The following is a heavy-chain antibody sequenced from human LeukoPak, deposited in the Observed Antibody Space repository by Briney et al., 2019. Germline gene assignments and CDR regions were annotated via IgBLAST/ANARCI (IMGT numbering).Heavy chain of an antibody. CDR2: IYTSGST. CDR3: ARDQAYCSGGSCYMGLFDY. D-gene: IGHD2-15*01. J-gene: IGHJ4*02. V-gene: IGHV4-4*07. CDR1: GGSISSYY. Sequence: PTETLSLTCTVSGGSISSYYWSWIRQPAGKGLEWIGRIYTSGSTNYNPSLKSRVTMSVDTSKNQFSLKLSSVTAADTAVYYCARDQAYCSGGSCYMGLFDYWGQGTLVTVSS.